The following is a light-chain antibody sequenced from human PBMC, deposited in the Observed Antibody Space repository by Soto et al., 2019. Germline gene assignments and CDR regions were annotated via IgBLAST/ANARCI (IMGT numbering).Light chain of an antibody. CDR1: SSDVGGYNF. J-gene: IGLJ1*01. CDR3: LSYSSSTSPYV. V-gene: IGLV2-14*01. Sequence: QSALTQPASVSGSPGQSITISCTGTSSDVGGYNFVSWYQQHPGKAPKLMIYDVTNRPSGVSNRFSGSKSGNTASLTISGLQAEDEADYYCLSYSSSTSPYVLGTATKVTVL. CDR2: DVT.